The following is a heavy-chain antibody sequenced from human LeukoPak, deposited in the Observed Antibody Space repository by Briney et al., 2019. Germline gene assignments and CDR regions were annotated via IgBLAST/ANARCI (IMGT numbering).Heavy chain of an antibody. J-gene: IGHJ4*02. CDR2: IYSSGST. CDR3: ARGPYSSSYYSFDS. D-gene: IGHD6-13*01. Sequence: SETLSLTCTVSGGSISSDYGSWIRQPAGKGLEWIGRIYSSGSTSYNTSVKSRVTMSVDTSKNQFSLKLSSVTAADTAVYYCARGPYSSSYYSFDSWGQGTLVTVSS. CDR1: GGSISSDY. V-gene: IGHV4-4*07.